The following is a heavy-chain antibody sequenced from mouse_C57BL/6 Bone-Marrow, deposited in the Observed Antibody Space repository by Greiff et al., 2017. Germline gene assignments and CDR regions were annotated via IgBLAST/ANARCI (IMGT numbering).Heavy chain of an antibody. Sequence: VQLQESGPELVKPGASVKISSKASGYAIGSSWMNWVKQRPGKGLEGIGRIYPGDGDTNYNGKFKGKDTLTSDKSSSTAYMQLSSLTSEDSSVYFYARERDNPPFHKWRPGATLPFSS. V-gene: IGHV1-82*01. J-gene: IGHJ2*01. CDR2: IYPGDGDT. CDR1: GYAIGSSW. D-gene: IGHD1-3*01. CDR3: ARERDNPPFHK.